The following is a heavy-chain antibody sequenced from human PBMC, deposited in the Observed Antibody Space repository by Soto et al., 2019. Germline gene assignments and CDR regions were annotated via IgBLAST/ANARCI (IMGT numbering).Heavy chain of an antibody. J-gene: IGHJ3*02. Sequence: GGSLRLSCAASGFTFSDYYMSWIRQAPGKGLEWVSYISSSSSYTNYADSVKGRFTISRDNAKNSLYLQMNSLRAEDTAVYYCARDLAVGGSGAFDIWGQGTMVTVSS. CDR3: ARDLAVGGSGAFDI. CDR2: ISSSSSYT. V-gene: IGHV3-11*06. D-gene: IGHD1-26*01. CDR1: GFTFSDYY.